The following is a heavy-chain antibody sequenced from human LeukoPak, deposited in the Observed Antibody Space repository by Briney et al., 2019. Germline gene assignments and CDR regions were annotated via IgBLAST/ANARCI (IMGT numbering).Heavy chain of an antibody. J-gene: IGHJ5*02. CDR1: GFTFSSYS. Sequence: GGSLRLSCAASGFTFSSYSMNWVRQAPGKGLEWVSSISSSSSYIYYADSVKGRFTISRDNAKNSLYLQMNSLRAEDTAVYYCARLWFGELYRWFDPWGQGTLVTVSS. D-gene: IGHD3-10*01. CDR3: ARLWFGELYRWFDP. CDR2: ISSSSSYI. V-gene: IGHV3-21*01.